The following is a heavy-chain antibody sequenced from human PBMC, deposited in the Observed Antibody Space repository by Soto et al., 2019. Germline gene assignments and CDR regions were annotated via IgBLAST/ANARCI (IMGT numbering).Heavy chain of an antibody. J-gene: IGHJ3*01. CDR1: GFTFSNYW. CDR2: IKQDGSEK. D-gene: IGHD3-22*01. CDR3: ARGDYHDTSGPFSDAFDV. Sequence: LRLSCAASGFTFSNYWMSWVRQAPGKGLEWVANIKQDGSEKWYVDSVKGRFTISRDNAKKSLFLQMNSLRAEDTAVYYCARGDYHDTSGPFSDAFDVWGQGTMVTVSS. V-gene: IGHV3-7*04.